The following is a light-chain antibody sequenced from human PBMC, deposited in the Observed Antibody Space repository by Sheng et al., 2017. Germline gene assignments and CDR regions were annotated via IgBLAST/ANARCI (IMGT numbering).Light chain of an antibody. CDR3: SSFSRSNILV. CDR1: SSDVGAYDS. Sequence: QSALTQPASVSGSPGQSITISCTGTSSDVGAYDSVSWYQHHPRKAPKLMIYDVTNRPSGVSNRLTGSKSDNTASLTISGLQAEDEADYYCSSFSRSNILVFGGGTKLTVL. CDR2: DVT. J-gene: IGLJ3*02. V-gene: IGLV2-14*03.